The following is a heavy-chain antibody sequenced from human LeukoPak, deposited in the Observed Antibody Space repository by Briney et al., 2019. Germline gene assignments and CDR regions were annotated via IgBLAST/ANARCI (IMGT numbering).Heavy chain of an antibody. V-gene: IGHV4-59*01. CDR3: AREEALRSGSFDY. Sequence: PSETLSLTCVVYGGSFSGYYWSWIRQPPGKGLEWIGYIYYSGSTSYNPSLKSRVTISVDTSKNQFSLKLSSVTAADTAVYHCAREEALRSGSFDYWGQGTLVTVSS. J-gene: IGHJ4*02. CDR2: IYYSGST. CDR1: GGSFSGYY. D-gene: IGHD1-26*01.